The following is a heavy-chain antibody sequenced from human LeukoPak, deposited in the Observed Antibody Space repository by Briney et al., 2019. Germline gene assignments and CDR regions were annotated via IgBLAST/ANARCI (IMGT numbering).Heavy chain of an antibody. CDR1: GFTFSSYG. CDR3: ARGLAYNYDSSAYFLDY. Sequence: PGGSLRLSCAASGFTFSSYGMHWVRQAPGKGLEGVAFIRYDGSNKYYADSVKGRFTISRDNSKNTLYLQMNSLRAEDTAVYYCARGLAYNYDSSAYFLDYWGQGTLVTVSS. J-gene: IGHJ4*02. D-gene: IGHD3-22*01. V-gene: IGHV3-30*02. CDR2: IRYDGSNK.